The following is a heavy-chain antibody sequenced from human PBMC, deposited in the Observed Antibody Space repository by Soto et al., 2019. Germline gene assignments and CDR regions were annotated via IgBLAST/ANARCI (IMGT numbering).Heavy chain of an antibody. Sequence: PGGSLRLSCAAYGFTFSSYAMSWVRQAPGKGLEWVSAISGSGSSTYYADSVKGRFTISRDNSKNTLYLQMNGLIAEDTAEYFCATERASSGLWYGRIDSWCQGT. D-gene: IGHD3-22*01. V-gene: IGHV3-23*01. CDR2: ISGSGSST. J-gene: IGHJ4*02. CDR1: GFTFSSYA. CDR3: ATERASSGLWYGRIDS.